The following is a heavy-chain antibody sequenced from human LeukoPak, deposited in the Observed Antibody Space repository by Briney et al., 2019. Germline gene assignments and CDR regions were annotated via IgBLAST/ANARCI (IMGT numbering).Heavy chain of an antibody. D-gene: IGHD3-22*01. Sequence: GASVKVSCKASGYTFTSYGISWVRPAPGQGLEWMGWISAYNGNTNYAQKLQGRVTMTTDTSTSTAYMELRSLRSDDTAVYYCARMAYYYDSSAQGLFDYWGQGTLVTVSS. CDR1: GYTFTSYG. J-gene: IGHJ4*02. V-gene: IGHV1-18*01. CDR3: ARMAYYYDSSAQGLFDY. CDR2: ISAYNGNT.